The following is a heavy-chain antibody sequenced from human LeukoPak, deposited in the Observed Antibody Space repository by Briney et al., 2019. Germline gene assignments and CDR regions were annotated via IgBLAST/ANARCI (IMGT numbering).Heavy chain of an antibody. CDR3: ASLRPGNYDILTGYYLGPRWYFDL. Sequence: SETLSLTCTVSGGSISSGGYYWSWIRQPPGKGLEWIGYIYHSGSTYYNPSLKSRVTTSVDRSKNQFSLKLSSVTAADTAVYYCASLRPGNYDILTGYYLGPRWYFDLWGRGTLVTVSS. V-gene: IGHV4-30-2*01. J-gene: IGHJ2*01. CDR2: IYHSGST. CDR1: GGSISSGGYY. D-gene: IGHD3-9*01.